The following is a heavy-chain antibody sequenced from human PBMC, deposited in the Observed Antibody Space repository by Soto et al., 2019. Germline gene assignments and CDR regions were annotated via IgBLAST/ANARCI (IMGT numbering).Heavy chain of an antibody. CDR2: ISGSGSST. CDR3: AKDTYFRDSSGYYVFDY. CDR1: GFTFSTYA. J-gene: IGHJ4*02. V-gene: IGHV3-23*01. D-gene: IGHD3-22*01. Sequence: PGGSLRLSCAASGFTFSTYAMSWVRQAPGKGLEWVSTISGSGSSTHYADSVKGRFTISRDNSKNTLYLQMNSLRAEDTAVYYCAKDTYFRDSSGYYVFDYWGPGTQVTVSS.